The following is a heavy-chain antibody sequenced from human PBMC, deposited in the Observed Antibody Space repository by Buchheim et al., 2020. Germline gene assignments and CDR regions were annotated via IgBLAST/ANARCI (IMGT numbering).Heavy chain of an antibody. Sequence: QVQLVESGGGVVQPGRSLRLSCAASGFTFSSYAMHWVRQAPGKGLEWVAVISYDGSNKYYADSVKGRFTISRDNSKNTRYLQMNSLRAEDTAVYYCARAVAGTLDYWGQGTL. J-gene: IGHJ4*02. D-gene: IGHD6-19*01. CDR2: ISYDGSNK. V-gene: IGHV3-30*04. CDR1: GFTFSSYA. CDR3: ARAVAGTLDY.